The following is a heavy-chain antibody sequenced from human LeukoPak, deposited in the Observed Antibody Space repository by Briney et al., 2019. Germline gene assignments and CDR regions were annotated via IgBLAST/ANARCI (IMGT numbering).Heavy chain of an antibody. CDR2: IYYSGST. CDR3: ARGKLRYFDWLPLPDY. D-gene: IGHD3-9*01. J-gene: IGHJ4*02. V-gene: IGHV4-59*01. Sequence: PSETLSLTCTVSGGSISSYYWSWLRQPPGKGLEWIGYIYYSGSTSYNPSLKSRVTISVDTSKNQFSLKLSSVTAADTAVYYCARGKLRYFDWLPLPDYWGQGTLVTVSS. CDR1: GGSISSYY.